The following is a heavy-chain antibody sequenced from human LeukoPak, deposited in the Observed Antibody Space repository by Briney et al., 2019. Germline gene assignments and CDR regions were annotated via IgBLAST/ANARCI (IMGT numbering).Heavy chain of an antibody. D-gene: IGHD2-15*01. V-gene: IGHV3-74*01. J-gene: IGHJ4*02. CDR1: GFTFSFHW. CDR3: ARSLGGGGDY. Sequence: PGGSLRLSCAASGFTFSFHWMHWVRQAPGKGLVWVSRTNNDGSTTNYADSVKGRFTISRDNAKNTLYLQMNNLRAEDTALYYCARSLGGGGDYWGQGTLVTVSS. CDR2: TNNDGSTT.